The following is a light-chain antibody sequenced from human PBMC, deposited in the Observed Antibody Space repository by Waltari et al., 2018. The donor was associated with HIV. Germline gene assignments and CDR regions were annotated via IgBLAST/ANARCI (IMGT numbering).Light chain of an antibody. CDR3: AAWDDSLSGPV. Sequence: QSVLTQPPSASGTPGQRVTISCSGSSSNIGSNYVYWYQQLPGTAPKLHIYRSKPLPYGVPDQFSGSKSGTAASLAISGLRSEDEADYYCAAWDDSLSGPVFGGGTKLTVL. J-gene: IGLJ3*02. CDR2: RSK. CDR1: SSNIGSNY. V-gene: IGLV1-47*01.